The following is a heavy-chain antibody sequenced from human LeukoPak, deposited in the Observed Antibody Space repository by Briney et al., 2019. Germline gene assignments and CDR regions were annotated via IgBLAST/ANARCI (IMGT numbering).Heavy chain of an antibody. Sequence: PGGSLRLSCAASGFTFSSYAMSWVRQAPGKGLEWVSAISGSGGSTYYADSVKGRFTISRDNSKNTLYLQLNSLRAEDTAVYYCAKDQSIVVVPAAIGMDVWGQGTRSPSP. CDR1: GFTFSSYA. D-gene: IGHD2-2*01. CDR3: AKDQSIVVVPAAIGMDV. CDR2: ISGSGGST. J-gene: IGHJ6*02. V-gene: IGHV3-23*01.